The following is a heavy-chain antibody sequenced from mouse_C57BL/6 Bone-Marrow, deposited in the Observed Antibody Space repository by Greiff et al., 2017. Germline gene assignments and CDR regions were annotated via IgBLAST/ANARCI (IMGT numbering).Heavy chain of an antibody. CDR3: ANWYFDV. J-gene: IGHJ1*03. V-gene: IGHV1-52*01. Sequence: QVQLQRSGAELVRPGSSVKLSCKASGYTFTSYWMHWVKQRPIQGLEWIGNIDPSDSETHYNQKFKDKATLTVDKSSSTAYMQLSSLTSEDSAVYYCANWYFDVWGTGTTVTVSS. CDR2: IDPSDSET. CDR1: GYTFTSYW.